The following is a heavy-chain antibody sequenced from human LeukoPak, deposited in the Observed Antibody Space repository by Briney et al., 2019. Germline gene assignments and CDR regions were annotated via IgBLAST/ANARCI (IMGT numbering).Heavy chain of an antibody. CDR2: IIPIFGTA. Sequence: SVKVSCKASGYTFTSYDINWVRQAPGQGLEWMGRIIPIFGTANYAQKFQGRVTITTDESTSTAYMELSSLRSEDTAVYYCAREAPNYYDSSGYYPFDYWGQGTLVTVSS. CDR3: AREAPNYYDSSGYYPFDY. D-gene: IGHD3-22*01. J-gene: IGHJ4*02. V-gene: IGHV1-69*05. CDR1: GYTFTSYD.